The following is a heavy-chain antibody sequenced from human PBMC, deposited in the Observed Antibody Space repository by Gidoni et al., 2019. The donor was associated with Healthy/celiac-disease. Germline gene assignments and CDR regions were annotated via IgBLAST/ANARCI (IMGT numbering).Heavy chain of an antibody. J-gene: IGHJ6*02. CDR2: INHSGST. CDR3: ARGGGYYDFWSGYYPTQYYYYGMDV. V-gene: IGHV4-34*01. CDR1: GGSFSGYY. Sequence: QVQLQQWGAGLLKPSETLSLTCAVYGGSFSGYYWSWIRQPPGKGLEWIGEINHSGSTNYNPSLKRRVTISVETSKNQFSLKLSSVTAADTAVYYCARGGGYYDFWSGYYPTQYYYYGMDVWGQGTTVTVSS. D-gene: IGHD3-3*01.